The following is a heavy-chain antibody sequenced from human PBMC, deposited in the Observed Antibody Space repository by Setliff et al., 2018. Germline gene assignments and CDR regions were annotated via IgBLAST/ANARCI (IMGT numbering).Heavy chain of an antibody. Sequence: ASVKVSCKASGYTFTAYYIYWVRQAPGQGLEWMGWINPNSGGTNCAQKFQGRVTMTRDTSISTAYMELSRLRSDDTAVYYCARGLYDSGRTPFQHWGQGTLVTVSS. D-gene: IGHD3-10*01. CDR3: ARGLYDSGRTPFQH. V-gene: IGHV1-2*02. CDR2: INPNSGGT. CDR1: GYTFTAYY. J-gene: IGHJ1*01.